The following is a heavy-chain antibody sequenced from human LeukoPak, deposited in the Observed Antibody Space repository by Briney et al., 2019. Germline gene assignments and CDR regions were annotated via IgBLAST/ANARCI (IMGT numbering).Heavy chain of an antibody. Sequence: ASVKVSCKASGYTFTSYAMHWVRQAPGQRLEWMGWINASNGNTKYSQKFQGRVTITRDTSASTAYMELSSLRSEDTAVYYCARDGSGSYYNTSYYYYGMDVWGKGTTVTVSS. J-gene: IGHJ6*04. CDR3: ARDGSGSYYNTSYYYYGMDV. D-gene: IGHD3-10*01. CDR1: GYTFTSYA. CDR2: INASNGNT. V-gene: IGHV1-3*01.